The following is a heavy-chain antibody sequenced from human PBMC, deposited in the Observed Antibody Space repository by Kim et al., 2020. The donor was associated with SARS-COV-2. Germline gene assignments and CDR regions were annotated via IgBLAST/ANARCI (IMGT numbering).Heavy chain of an antibody. D-gene: IGHD3-10*01. CDR1: GGSIGTYY. V-gene: IGHV4-59*13. CDR3: ASAYGSGSYSHPNYFDY. Sequence: SETLSLTCTVSGGSIGTYYWTWIRQPPNKALEWIGYIYNGGSTNYNPSLKRRVTISVDTSKNQYSLKLSSVTAADTAVYYCASAYGSGSYSHPNYFDYWGQGTLVTVSS. J-gene: IGHJ4*02. CDR2: IYNGGST.